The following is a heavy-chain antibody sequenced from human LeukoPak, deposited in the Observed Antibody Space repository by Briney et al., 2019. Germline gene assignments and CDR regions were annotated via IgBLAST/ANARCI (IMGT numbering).Heavy chain of an antibody. Sequence: PSETLSLTCAVYGGSFSGYYWSWIRQPPGKGLEWIGEINHSGSTNYNPSLKSRVTISVDTSKNQFSLKLSSVTAADTAVYYCARGKVPTTPLYGMDVLGQGTTVTVSS. CDR3: ARGKVPTTPLYGMDV. J-gene: IGHJ6*02. CDR1: GGSFSGYY. CDR2: INHSGST. D-gene: IGHD4/OR15-4a*01. V-gene: IGHV4-34*01.